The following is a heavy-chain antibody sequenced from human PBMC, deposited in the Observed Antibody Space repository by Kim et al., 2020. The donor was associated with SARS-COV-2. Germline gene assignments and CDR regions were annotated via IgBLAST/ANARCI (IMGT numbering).Heavy chain of an antibody. CDR3: AKGLDNMITFGGVDY. V-gene: IGHV3-23*01. CDR1: GFTFSSYV. Sequence: GGSLRLSCAASGFTFSSYVMSWVRQAPGKGLEWVSGISNSGGSTYYADSVKGRFTISRDNSKNTLFLLMNSLRAEDTAVYYCAKGLDNMITFGGVDYWGQGTLVTVSS. D-gene: IGHD3-16*01. J-gene: IGHJ4*02. CDR2: ISNSGGST.